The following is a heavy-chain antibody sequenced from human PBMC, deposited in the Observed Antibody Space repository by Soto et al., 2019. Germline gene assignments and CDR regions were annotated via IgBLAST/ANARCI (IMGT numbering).Heavy chain of an antibody. Sequence: EVQLLESGGGLVQPGGSLRLSCAASGFSFSSNAMSWVRQAPGKGLEWVSGISGSGGATYYADSVKARFTISRDNSKNMLYLQMNSLRAEDTAVYYCAKRRYFDWSQFDYWGQGTLVTVSS. CDR2: ISGSGGAT. J-gene: IGHJ4*02. D-gene: IGHD3-9*01. V-gene: IGHV3-23*01. CDR1: GFSFSSNA. CDR3: AKRRYFDWSQFDY.